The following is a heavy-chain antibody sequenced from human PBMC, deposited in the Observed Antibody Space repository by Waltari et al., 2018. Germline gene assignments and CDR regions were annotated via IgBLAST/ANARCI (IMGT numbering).Heavy chain of an antibody. Sequence: QVQLVESGGGVVRPGGSLRLSCVASGFDFSYYGLPWLRQAPGKGLGGGACIRHERSSEHYGESGKCRFIISTEKFKNTLYLQMNSLRIEDTGIYYCAKDIRNGWYADYWGQGTLVTVSS. CDR1: GFDFSYYG. CDR3: AKDIRNGWYADY. J-gene: IGHJ4*02. CDR2: IRHERSSE. V-gene: IGHV3-30*02. D-gene: IGHD6-19*01.